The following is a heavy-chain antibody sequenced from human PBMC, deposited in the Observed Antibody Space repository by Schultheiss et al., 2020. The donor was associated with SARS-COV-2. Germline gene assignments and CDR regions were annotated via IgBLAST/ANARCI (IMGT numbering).Heavy chain of an antibody. D-gene: IGHD6-25*01. CDR1: GGTFSRHG. CDR2: TVPILGMT. Sequence: SVKVSCKASGGTFSRHGISWVRQAPGQGLEWMGRTVPILGMTNYAQNFQGRVTITADKSTSTAYMELSSLRSEDTAVYYCARGGQRGNYFDYWGQGTLVTVSS. J-gene: IGHJ4*02. V-gene: IGHV1-69*04. CDR3: ARGGQRGNYFDY.